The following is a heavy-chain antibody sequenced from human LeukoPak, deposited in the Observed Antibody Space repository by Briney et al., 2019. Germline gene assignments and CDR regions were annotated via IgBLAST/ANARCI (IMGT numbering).Heavy chain of an antibody. D-gene: IGHD2-21*01. J-gene: IGHJ6*02. Sequence: GGSLRLSCAASGFSFSSYGMYWVRQAPGKGLEWVASIGVVSDYVYCPDSLKGRFTIFRDNPKNSLYLQIDSLRDEDTAVYYCAKEIGRRYSVDVWGQGTTVVVSS. CDR3: AKEIGRRYSVDV. CDR2: IGVVSDYV. CDR1: GFSFSSYG. V-gene: IGHV3-21*01.